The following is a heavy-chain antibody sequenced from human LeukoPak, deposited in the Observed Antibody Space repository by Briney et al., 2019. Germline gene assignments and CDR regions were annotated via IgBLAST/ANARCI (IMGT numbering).Heavy chain of an antibody. J-gene: IGHJ4*02. Sequence: SETLSLTCAVYGGSFSGYYWSWIRQPPGKGLVWIGEINHSGSTNYNPSLKSRVTISVDTSKNQFSLKLSSVTAADTAVYYCARLHCSGGSCYFDYWGQGTLVTVSS. CDR2: INHSGST. V-gene: IGHV4-34*01. CDR1: GGSFSGYY. CDR3: ARLHCSGGSCYFDY. D-gene: IGHD2-15*01.